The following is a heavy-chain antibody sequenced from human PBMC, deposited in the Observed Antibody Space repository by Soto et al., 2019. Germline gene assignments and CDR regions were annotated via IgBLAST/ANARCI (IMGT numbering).Heavy chain of an antibody. CDR1: GFTFSSYS. D-gene: IGHD3-3*01. CDR2: ISSSSSTI. CDR3: ARDFLTYYDFWSGYFDY. Sequence: GGSLRLSCAASGFTFSSYSMNWVRQAPGKGLEWVSYISSSSSTIYYADSVKGRFTISRDNAKNSLYLQMNSLRAEDTAVYYCARDFLTYYDFWSGYFDYWGQGTLVTVSS. V-gene: IGHV3-48*01. J-gene: IGHJ4*02.